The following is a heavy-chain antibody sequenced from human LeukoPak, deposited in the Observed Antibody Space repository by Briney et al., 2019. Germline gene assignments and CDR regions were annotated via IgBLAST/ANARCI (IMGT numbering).Heavy chain of an antibody. V-gene: IGHV4-61*02. CDR3: ATAPHVNYFDF. J-gene: IGHJ4*02. CDR1: GGSISSGSYY. D-gene: IGHD2/OR15-2a*01. Sequence: SETLSLTCTVSGGSISSGSYYWSWIRQPAGKGLEWIGRIYTRGNTNYNPSLKTRVTISVDTSKNQFSLKLSSVTAADTAVYYCATAPHVNYFDFWGQGALVTVST. CDR2: IYTRGNT.